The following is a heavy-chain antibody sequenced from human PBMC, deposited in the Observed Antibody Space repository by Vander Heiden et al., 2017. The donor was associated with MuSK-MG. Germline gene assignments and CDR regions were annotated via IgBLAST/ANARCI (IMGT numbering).Heavy chain of an antibody. CDR2: LSSRGGTT. CDR3: AKDRAVYDVLTGYDAFDM. J-gene: IGHJ3*02. CDR1: GFTFRNYA. V-gene: IGHV3-23*01. D-gene: IGHD3-9*01. Sequence: EVQLLESGGGLVQPGGSLRLSCAASGFTFRNYAMSWVRQAPGKGLEWVSGLSSRGGTTYYADSVKGRFTISRDNSKKTLYLQMHSLRAEDTAVYYCAKDRAVYDVLTGYDAFDMWGQGTLVTVSS.